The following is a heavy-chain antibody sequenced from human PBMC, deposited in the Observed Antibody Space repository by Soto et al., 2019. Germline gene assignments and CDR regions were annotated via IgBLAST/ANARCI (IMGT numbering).Heavy chain of an antibody. J-gene: IGHJ5*02. V-gene: IGHV4-31*03. CDR3: AREAPRITIFGGPHRWFDP. D-gene: IGHD3-3*01. CDR2: IYYSGST. Sequence: SETLSLTCTVSGGSISSGGYYWSWIRQHPGKGLEWIGYIYYSGSTYYNPSLKSRVTISVDTSKNQFSLKLSSVTAADTAVYYCAREAPRITIFGGPHRWFDPWGQGTLVTVSS. CDR1: GGSISSGGYY.